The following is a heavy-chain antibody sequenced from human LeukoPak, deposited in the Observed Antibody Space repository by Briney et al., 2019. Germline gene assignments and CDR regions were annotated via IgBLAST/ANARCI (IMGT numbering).Heavy chain of an antibody. J-gene: IGHJ5*02. V-gene: IGHV4-59*01. CDR2: IYYSGST. CDR1: GVSISSYY. D-gene: IGHD6-19*01. Sequence: SETLSLTCTVSGVSISSYYGSWIRQPPGQGLGWIGYIYYSGSTNYNPSLKSRVTISVDTSKNQFSLKLSSVTAADTAVYYCARVGGFRGYSSGRNPNGFDPWGQGTLVTVSS. CDR3: ARVGGFRGYSSGRNPNGFDP.